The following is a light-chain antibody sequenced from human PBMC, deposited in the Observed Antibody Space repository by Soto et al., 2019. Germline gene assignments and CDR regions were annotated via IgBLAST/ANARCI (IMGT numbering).Light chain of an antibody. CDR2: QAS. J-gene: IGKJ1*01. CDR3: QQYYSYPPT. CDR1: QSISSW. V-gene: IGKV1-5*03. Sequence: DIQMTQSPSTLSGSVGDRVTITCRASQSISSWLAWYQQKPGKAPKLLISQASSLESGVPSRFSGSGSGTDFTLTISCLQSEDFATYYCQQYYSYPPTFGQGTKVDIK.